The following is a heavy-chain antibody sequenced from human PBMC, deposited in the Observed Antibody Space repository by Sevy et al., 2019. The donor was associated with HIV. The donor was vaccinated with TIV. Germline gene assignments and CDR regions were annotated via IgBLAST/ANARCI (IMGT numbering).Heavy chain of an antibody. CDR2: IYYIGNT. CDR3: ARWTMGITMIQGEFDS. D-gene: IGHD3-10*01. CDR1: GGSISNSAYY. Sequence: SETLSLTCSVSGGSISNSAYYWGWIRQPPGKGLEWIGNIYYIGNTYYKPSLKSRVTISVDTSKNQFSRQLSSVTAADTAVYYCARWTMGITMIQGEFDSWGQRTLVTVSS. J-gene: IGHJ5*01. V-gene: IGHV4-39*01.